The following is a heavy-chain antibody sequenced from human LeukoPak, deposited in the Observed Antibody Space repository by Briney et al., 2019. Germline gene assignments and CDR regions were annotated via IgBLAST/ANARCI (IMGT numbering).Heavy chain of an antibody. V-gene: IGHV3-23*01. CDR3: AKTHGDYVYYFFYAMDV. J-gene: IGHJ6*02. D-gene: IGHD4-17*01. Sequence: GGSLRLSCAVSRFTLSTYAMTWVRQAPWKGLEWVSTIGGGGAGTYYADSVKGRFTISRDSSKDTLYLQMNSLRAEDTAVYYCAKTHGDYVYYFFYAMDVWGQGTTVTVSS. CDR1: RFTLSTYA. CDR2: IGGGGAGT.